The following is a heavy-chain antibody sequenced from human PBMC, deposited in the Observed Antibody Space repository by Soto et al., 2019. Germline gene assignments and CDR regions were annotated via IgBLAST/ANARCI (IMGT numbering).Heavy chain of an antibody. V-gene: IGHV4-31*03. D-gene: IGHD2-2*01. Sequence: QVQLQESGPGLVKPSQTLSLTCTVSGGSISSGGYYWSWIRQHPGKGLEWIGYIYYSGSTYYNPYLKSRVNISVDTSKNQFSLKLSSVTAADTAVYYCARGGAVANIVVVPAAMGNYYYYGMDVWGQGTTVTVSS. CDR1: GGSISSGGYY. CDR2: IYYSGST. J-gene: IGHJ6*02. CDR3: ARGGAVANIVVVPAAMGNYYYYGMDV.